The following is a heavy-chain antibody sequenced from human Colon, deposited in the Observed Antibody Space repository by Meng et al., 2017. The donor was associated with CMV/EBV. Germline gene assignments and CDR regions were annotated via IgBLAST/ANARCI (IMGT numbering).Heavy chain of an antibody. CDR2: IWGDGSEK. CDR3: AKGGSGSYDWFDP. CDR1: GFTFSKFG. Sequence: GGPLRLSCVASGFTFSKFGMHWVRQAPGKGLEWVAVIWGDGSEKYYSDSVKGRFTIFRDNPRNTLYLQMNSLRPDDTARYFCAKGGSGSYDWFDPWGQGTLVTVSS. J-gene: IGHJ5*02. V-gene: IGHV3-33*03. D-gene: IGHD1-26*01.